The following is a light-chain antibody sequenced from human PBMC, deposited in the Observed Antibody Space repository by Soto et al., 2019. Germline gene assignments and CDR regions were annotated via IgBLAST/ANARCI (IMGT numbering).Light chain of an antibody. J-gene: IGLJ1*01. CDR1: SSDVGGNKY. Sequence: QSALTQPASVSGSPGQSITISCTGTSSDVGGNKYVSWYQHYPGKAPKLMICDVSNRPSGVSNRFSGSKSGNTASLIISGLQAEDEADYYCSAFTGTTYVFGTGTKVTVL. CDR3: SAFTGTTYV. CDR2: DVS. V-gene: IGLV2-14*03.